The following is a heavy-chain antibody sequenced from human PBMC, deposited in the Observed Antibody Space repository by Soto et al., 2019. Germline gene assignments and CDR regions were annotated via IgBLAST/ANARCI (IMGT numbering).Heavy chain of an antibody. Sequence: QVQLQESGPGLVKPSGTLSLTCAVSGDSISSDKWWSWVRQPPGKGLEWIGEVYHSGNTNYNPSLKPRVIISVEKSKNQSSLKLSPVTQADTAMYYCARGERQPQRASWGQGTLVTVSS. V-gene: IGHV4-4*02. D-gene: IGHD6-25*01. CDR2: VYHSGNT. J-gene: IGHJ5*02. CDR3: ARGERQPQRAS. CDR1: GDSISSDKW.